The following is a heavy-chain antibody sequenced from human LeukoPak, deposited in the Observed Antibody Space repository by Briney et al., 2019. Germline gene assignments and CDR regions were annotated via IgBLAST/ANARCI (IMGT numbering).Heavy chain of an antibody. CDR1: SGSISSSTYY. Sequence: SETLSLTCTVSSGSISSSTYYWGWIRQPPGKGLEWIGSIYFSGNTFYNPSLKSRVTISVDTSKNQNSLKLSSVTAADTAVYYCARHYHYGSGSYMPFHIWGQGTMVTVSS. CDR2: IYFSGNT. V-gene: IGHV4-39*01. D-gene: IGHD3-10*01. J-gene: IGHJ3*02. CDR3: ARHYHYGSGSYMPFHI.